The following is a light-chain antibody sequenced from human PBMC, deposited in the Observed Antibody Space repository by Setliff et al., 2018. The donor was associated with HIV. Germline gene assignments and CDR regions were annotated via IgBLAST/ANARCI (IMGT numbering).Light chain of an antibody. Sequence: SALTQPASVSGSPGQSITISCTGTSSDVGGYNYVSWYQQHPGKAPKLMNYEVSNRPSGVSNRFSGSKSGNTASLTISGLQAEDEADYYCSSYTSSSTLYVFGTGTKVTVL. CDR3: SSYTSSSTLYV. J-gene: IGLJ1*01. V-gene: IGLV2-14*01. CDR1: SSDVGGYNY. CDR2: EVS.